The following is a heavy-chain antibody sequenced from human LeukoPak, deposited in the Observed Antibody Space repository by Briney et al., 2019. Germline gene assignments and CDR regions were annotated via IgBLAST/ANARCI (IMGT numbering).Heavy chain of an antibody. CDR2: ISAYNGNT. V-gene: IGHV1-8*02. Sequence: ASVKVSCKASGGTFSSYAISWARQAPGQGLEWMGWISAYNGNTNYAQKFQGRVTMTRNTSISTAYMELSSLRSEDTAVYYCARVGRDGYNYEDYWGQGTLVTVSS. CDR3: ARVGRDGYNYEDY. J-gene: IGHJ4*02. CDR1: GGTFSSYA. D-gene: IGHD5-24*01.